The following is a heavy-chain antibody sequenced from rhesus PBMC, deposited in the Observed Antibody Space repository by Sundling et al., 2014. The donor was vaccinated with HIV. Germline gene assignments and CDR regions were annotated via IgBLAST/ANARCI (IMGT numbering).Heavy chain of an antibody. D-gene: IGHD5-42*01. CDR2: INGDGGNT. CDR3: ARERGSRVDF. Sequence: QVQLQESGPGLVKPSETLFLTCDVSGASISGGDYWTWIRQPPGKGLEWMGEINGDGGNTNYNSSLKSRVTISTDTSNNQFSLNLISVTAADTAVYYCARERGSRVDFWGQGVLVTVSS. V-gene: IGHV4-106*01. J-gene: IGHJ4*01. CDR1: GASISGGDY.